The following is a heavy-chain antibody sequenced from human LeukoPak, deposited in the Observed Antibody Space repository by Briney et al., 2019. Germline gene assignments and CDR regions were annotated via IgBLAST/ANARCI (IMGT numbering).Heavy chain of an antibody. Sequence: PSETLSLTCTVSGGSIITRSYNWGWIRQPPGKGLEWIGSIYYSGSTNYNPSLKSRVTIYVYTSKNQFSLRLTSVTAADTAVYYCARRSVAVENYFDYWGQGSLVTVSS. CDR1: GGSIITRSYN. CDR3: ARRSVAVENYFDY. J-gene: IGHJ4*02. D-gene: IGHD6-19*01. CDR2: IYYSGST. V-gene: IGHV4-39*01.